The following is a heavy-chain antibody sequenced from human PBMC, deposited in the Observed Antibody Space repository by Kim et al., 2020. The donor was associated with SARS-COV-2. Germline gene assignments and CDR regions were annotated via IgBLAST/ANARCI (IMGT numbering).Heavy chain of an antibody. J-gene: IGHJ4*02. CDR3: ARDPSSGYSYGPY. Sequence: GGSLRLSCAVSGFTFSSCSMNWVRQAPGKGLEWVSYINGRSSSIYYAESVKGRFTISRDNAKNSMYLQMNSLRDEDTAVYYCARDPSSGYSYGPYWGQGTLVTVSS. D-gene: IGHD5-18*01. CDR1: GFTFSSCS. CDR2: INGRSSSI. V-gene: IGHV3-48*02.